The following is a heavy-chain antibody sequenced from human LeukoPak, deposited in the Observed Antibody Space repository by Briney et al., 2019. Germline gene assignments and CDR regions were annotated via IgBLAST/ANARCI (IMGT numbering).Heavy chain of an antibody. Sequence: SETLSLTCNVSGASLSSYFWSWIRQPPGKGLEWIGYIYYPGYPNYNPSLKSRVTIAVETSKSQFSLNLRSVTTADTAVYYCARGRWWFAGRPPHYMDVWGKGTTVTVSS. CDR1: GASLSSYF. D-gene: IGHD6-6*01. V-gene: IGHV4-59*01. CDR2: IYYPGYP. CDR3: ARGRWWFAGRPPHYMDV. J-gene: IGHJ6*03.